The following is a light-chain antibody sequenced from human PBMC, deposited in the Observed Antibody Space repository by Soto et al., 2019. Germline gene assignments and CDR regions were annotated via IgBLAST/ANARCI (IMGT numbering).Light chain of an antibody. CDR3: QSYDSSLDV. CDR1: SSNIGAGYD. Sequence: QAVVTQPPSVSGAPGQRVTISCTGSSSNIGAGYDVHWYQQLPGTAPKLLIYGNSNRPSGVPDRFSGSKSGTSASLAITGLQAEDEAEYYCQSYDSSLDVFGTGTKVTVL. CDR2: GNS. J-gene: IGLJ1*01. V-gene: IGLV1-40*01.